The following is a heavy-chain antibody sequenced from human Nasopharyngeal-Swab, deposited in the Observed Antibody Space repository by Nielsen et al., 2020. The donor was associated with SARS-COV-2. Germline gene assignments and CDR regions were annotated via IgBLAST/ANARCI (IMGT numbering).Heavy chain of an antibody. D-gene: IGHD3-10*01. V-gene: IGHV3-7*01. CDR3: ARVGGRTSPLGS. CDR1: GFTVRDYL. J-gene: IGHJ4*02. CDR2: IKQDGSEK. Sequence: GESLKISCVASGFTVRDYLMSWVRQAPAKGLEWVASIKQDGSEKNYVDSVKGRFTISRDNAKNSLFLQMDSLRTEDTAFYYCARVGGRTSPLGSWGQGTLVTVSS.